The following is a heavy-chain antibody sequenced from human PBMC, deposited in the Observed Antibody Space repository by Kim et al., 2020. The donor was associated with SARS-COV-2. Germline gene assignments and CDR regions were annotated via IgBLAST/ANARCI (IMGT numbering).Heavy chain of an antibody. Sequence: GGSLRLSCAASGFTFSSYGMHWVRQAPGKGLEWVAVIWYDGSNKYYADSVKGRFTISRDNSKNTLYLQMNSLRAEDTAVYYCARERREYYDILTGYYTSYSYYGRDVWGQGTTVTVSS. CDR2: IWYDGSNK. D-gene: IGHD3-9*01. J-gene: IGHJ6*02. CDR1: GFTFSSYG. CDR3: ARERREYYDILTGYYTSYSYYGRDV. V-gene: IGHV3-33*01.